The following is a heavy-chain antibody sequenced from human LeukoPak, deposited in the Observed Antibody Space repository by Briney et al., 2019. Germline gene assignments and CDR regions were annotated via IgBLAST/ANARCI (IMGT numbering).Heavy chain of an antibody. CDR3: ARDRLVVRGYSYGSDY. V-gene: IGHV1-18*01. CDR2: INTYNGNT. J-gene: IGHJ4*02. D-gene: IGHD5-18*01. CDR1: GYTFANYG. Sequence: GASVKVSCKASGYTFANYGVNWVRQAPGQGLEWMGWINTYNGNTNYAQKAQGRVTMTTNTSTSTAYMELRSLRSDDTAVYYCARDRLVVRGYSYGSDYWGQGTLVTVSS.